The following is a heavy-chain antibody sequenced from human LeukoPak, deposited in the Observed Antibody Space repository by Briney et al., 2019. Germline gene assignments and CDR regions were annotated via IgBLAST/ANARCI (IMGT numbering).Heavy chain of an antibody. CDR3: ANDAGYCGGNCPFFDL. CDR1: GFTFSSHD. J-gene: IGHJ4*02. Sequence: GGSLRLYCAASGFTFSSHDMSWVRQAPGQGLEWVSTINAHGGNTHYADSVKGRFTISRDDSKTTLYLQMTALRAEDTAVYYCANDAGYCGGNCPFFDLWGQGTLVTVSS. D-gene: IGHD2-21*01. CDR2: INAHGGNT. V-gene: IGHV3-23*01.